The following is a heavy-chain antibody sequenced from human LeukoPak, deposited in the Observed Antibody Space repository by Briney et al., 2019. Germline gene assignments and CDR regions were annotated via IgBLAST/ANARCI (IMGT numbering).Heavy chain of an antibody. CDR2: IKQDGSEK. D-gene: IGHD6-6*01. CDR3: ARARSSSSERYYYYMDV. CDR1: GFTFSDYY. J-gene: IGHJ6*03. V-gene: IGHV3-7*01. Sequence: PGGSLRLSCAASGFTFSDYYMSWIRQAPGKGLEWVANIKQDGSEKYYVDSVKGRFTISRDNAKNSLYLQMNSLRAEDTAVYYCARARSSSSERYYYYMDVWGKGTTVTVSS.